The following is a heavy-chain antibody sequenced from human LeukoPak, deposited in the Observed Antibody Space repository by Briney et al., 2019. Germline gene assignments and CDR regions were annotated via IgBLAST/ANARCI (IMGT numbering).Heavy chain of an antibody. CDR3: ARSRITIFGVAPCWFDP. CDR2: IYYSGST. CDR1: GGSISSYY. Sequence: PSETLSLTCTVSGGSISSYYWGWIRQPPGKGLEWIGYIYYSGSTNYNPSLKSRVTISVDTSKNQFSLKLSSVTAADTAVYYCARSRITIFGVAPCWFDPWGQGTLVTVSS. D-gene: IGHD3-3*01. J-gene: IGHJ5*02. V-gene: IGHV4-59*01.